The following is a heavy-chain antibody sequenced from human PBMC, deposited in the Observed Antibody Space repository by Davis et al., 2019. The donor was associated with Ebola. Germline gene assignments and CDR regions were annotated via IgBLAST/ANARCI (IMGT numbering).Heavy chain of an antibody. Sequence: ASVTVSCKASGYTFTNYGIIWVRQAPGQGLEWMGWISTAYGDTNYAQSLQGRVTMTTDTSTSTAFMELRSLRSDDTAVYSCARPQDSGYLNHWGQGTLVTVSS. CDR2: ISTAYGDT. CDR1: GYTFTNYG. CDR3: ARPQDSGYLNH. D-gene: IGHD3-22*01. V-gene: IGHV1-18*04. J-gene: IGHJ4*02.